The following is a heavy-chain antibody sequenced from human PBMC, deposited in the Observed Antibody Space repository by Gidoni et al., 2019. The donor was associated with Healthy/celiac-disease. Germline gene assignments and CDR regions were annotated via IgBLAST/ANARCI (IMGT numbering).Heavy chain of an antibody. Sequence: QLQLQESGPGLVKPSETLSLTCTVSGGSISSSSYYWGWIRQPPGKGLEWIGSIYYSGSTSSNPSLKSRVTISVDTSKNQFSLKLSSVTAADTAVYYCASSSITMIVVVSPNWGQGTLVTVSS. CDR3: ASSSITMIVVVSPN. V-gene: IGHV4-39*01. J-gene: IGHJ4*02. CDR1: GGSISSSSYY. CDR2: IYYSGST. D-gene: IGHD3-22*01.